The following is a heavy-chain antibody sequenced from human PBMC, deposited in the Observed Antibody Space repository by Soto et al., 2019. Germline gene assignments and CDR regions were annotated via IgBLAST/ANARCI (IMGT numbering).Heavy chain of an antibody. J-gene: IGHJ4*02. Sequence: PGGSLRLSCTASGFTFGDYAMSWFRQAPGKGLEWVGFIRSKAYGGTTEYAASAKGRFTISRDDSKSIAYLQMNSLKTEDTAVYYCTRKGNNWNDGFLYWGQGTLVTVSS. V-gene: IGHV3-49*03. CDR2: IRSKAYGGTT. D-gene: IGHD1-1*01. CDR1: GFTFGDYA. CDR3: TRKGNNWNDGFLY.